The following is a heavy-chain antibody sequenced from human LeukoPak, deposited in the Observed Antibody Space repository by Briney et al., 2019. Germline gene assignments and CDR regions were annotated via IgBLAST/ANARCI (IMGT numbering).Heavy chain of an antibody. J-gene: IGHJ6*04. CDR3: AKDKDGARTLQMDV. D-gene: IGHD1-1*01. CDR2: ISWDGGST. CDR1: GFTFDDYA. V-gene: IGHV3-43D*03. Sequence: GGSLRLSCAASGFTFDDYAMHWVRQAPGKGLEWVSLISWDGGSTYYADSVKGRFTISRDNSKNSLYLQMNSLRAEDTALYYCAKDKDGARTLQMDVWGKGTTVTISS.